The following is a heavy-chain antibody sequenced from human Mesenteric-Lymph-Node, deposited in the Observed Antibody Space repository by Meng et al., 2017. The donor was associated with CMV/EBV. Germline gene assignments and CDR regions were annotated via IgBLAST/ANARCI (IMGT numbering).Heavy chain of an antibody. V-gene: IGHV3-43D*03. CDR1: GFTFDDYA. CDR3: ARIRGFTSRNQYFFDS. J-gene: IGHJ4*02. Sequence: GESLKISCAASGFTFDDYAMHWVRQAPGKGLEWVSLISWDGGSTYYADSVKGRFTISRDNAKNSLYLQMNSLRVEDTALYYCARIRGFTSRNQYFFDSWGQGTLVTVSS. CDR2: ISWDGGST. D-gene: IGHD2-15*01.